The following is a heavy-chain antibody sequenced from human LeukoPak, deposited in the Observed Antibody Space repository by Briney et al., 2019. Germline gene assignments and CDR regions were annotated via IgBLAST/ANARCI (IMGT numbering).Heavy chain of an antibody. CDR2: IPYNGSNE. V-gene: IGHV3-30-3*01. CDR3: ARDRGGSGFYYFDY. D-gene: IGHD2-15*01. Sequence: GGSLILSCAASGFTFSIYAMHWVRQAPGKGLEWVAGIPYNGSNEFYSDSVKGRFTITRDNSKNTVFLQMDSLRAEDTGVYHCARDRGGSGFYYFDYWGQGTLVTVSS. CDR1: GFTFSIYA. J-gene: IGHJ4*02.